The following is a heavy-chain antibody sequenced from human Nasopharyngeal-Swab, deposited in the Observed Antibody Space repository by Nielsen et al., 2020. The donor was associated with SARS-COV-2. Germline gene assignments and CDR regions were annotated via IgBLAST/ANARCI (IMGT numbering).Heavy chain of an antibody. Sequence: GESLKISCAGSGFTFNSYSMIWVRQVPGKGLSWVSRINPDGNTINYADSVKGRFTISRDTAKNTLYLQMSSLRVEDTAVYYCTRDTFGPTDSWGQGTLVTVSS. D-gene: IGHD2/OR15-2a*01. J-gene: IGHJ4*02. CDR3: TRDTFGPTDS. CDR1: GFTFNSYS. V-gene: IGHV3-74*01. CDR2: INPDGNTI.